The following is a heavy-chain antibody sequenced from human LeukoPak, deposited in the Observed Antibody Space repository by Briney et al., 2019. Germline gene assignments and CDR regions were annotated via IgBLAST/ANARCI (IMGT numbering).Heavy chain of an antibody. Sequence: GGSLRLSCAASGLTVSNNYMTWVRQAPGKGLEWVSLIYSGGSTYYADSVKGRFTISRDNSKNTVYLQMNSLGAEDTAVYYCARNIPVTRWGYWGQGTLVTVSS. CDR3: ARNIPVTRWGY. CDR2: IYSGGST. D-gene: IGHD2-21*01. J-gene: IGHJ4*02. V-gene: IGHV3-66*01. CDR1: GLTVSNNY.